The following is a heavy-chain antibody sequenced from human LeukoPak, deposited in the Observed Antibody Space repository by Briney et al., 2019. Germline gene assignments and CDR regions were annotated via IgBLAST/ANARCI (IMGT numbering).Heavy chain of an antibody. Sequence: GGSLRLSCAAFEFTFSNYDMHWVRQAPGKGLRWVALIRYDGSNKYYADSVKGRFTISRDNAKNSLYLQMNSLRAEDTAVYYCARVVDIVVVTAIGYWGQGTLVTVSS. CDR3: ARVVDIVVVTAIGY. V-gene: IGHV3-30*02. CDR2: IRYDGSNK. CDR1: EFTFSNYD. J-gene: IGHJ4*02. D-gene: IGHD2-21*02.